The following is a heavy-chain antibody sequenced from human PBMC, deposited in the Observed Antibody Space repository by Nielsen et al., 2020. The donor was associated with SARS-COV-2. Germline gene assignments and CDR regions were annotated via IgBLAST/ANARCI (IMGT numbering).Heavy chain of an antibody. D-gene: IGHD3-9*01. CDR3: AAPTTIFYFYGMDV. J-gene: IGHJ6*02. Sequence: GESLKISCAASAFTFSADWMSWVRQTPEKGLEWVANINPDGSKRYSVDSVRGRFTISRDNAKNSLYLQMNNLRAEDTAVYYCAAPTTIFYFYGMDVWGQGTTVTV. CDR1: AFTFSADW. V-gene: IGHV3-7*03. CDR2: INPDGSKR.